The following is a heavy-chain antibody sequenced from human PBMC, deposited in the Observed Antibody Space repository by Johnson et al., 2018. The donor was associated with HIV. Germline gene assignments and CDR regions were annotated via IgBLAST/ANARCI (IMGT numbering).Heavy chain of an antibody. J-gene: IGHJ3*02. D-gene: IGHD1-26*01. CDR1: GFTFSSYD. CDR2: IYSGGRS. V-gene: IGHV3-NL1*01. Sequence: QVQLVESGGGVVQPGRSLRLSCAASGFTFSSYDMHWVRQAPGKGLEWVSLIYSGGRSYYADSVKGRFHISSDNSKNTLYLQMNSLRAEDTAVYYCAKDVPGVVGATNAVLFAFDIWGQGTMVTVSS. CDR3: AKDVPGVVGATNAVLFAFDI.